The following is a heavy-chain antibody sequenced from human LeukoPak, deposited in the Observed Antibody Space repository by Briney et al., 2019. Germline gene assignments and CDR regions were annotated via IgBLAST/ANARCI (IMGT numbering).Heavy chain of an antibody. V-gene: IGHV3-30-3*01. D-gene: IGHD3-22*01. CDR3: ARTWLLRLGYFDY. J-gene: IGHJ4*02. CDR2: ISYDGSNK. CDR1: GFTFSSYA. Sequence: PGGSLRLSCAASGFTFSSYAMHWVRQAPGKGLEWVAVISYDGSNKYYADSVKGRFTISRDNSKNTLYLQMNSLRAEDTAVYYCARTWLLRLGYFDYWGQGTLVTVSS.